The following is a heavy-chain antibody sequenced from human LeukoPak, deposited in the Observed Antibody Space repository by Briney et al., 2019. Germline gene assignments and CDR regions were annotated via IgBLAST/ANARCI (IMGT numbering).Heavy chain of an antibody. CDR1: GFTFSSYA. J-gene: IGHJ4*02. D-gene: IGHD3-10*01. V-gene: IGHV3-30*04. CDR2: VSYDGNNK. CDR3: ARDRYYGSGSSYIDY. Sequence: PGRSLRLSCAASGFTFSSYALHWVRRPPGKGLEWVAVVSYDGNNKFYADSVKGRFTISRDNSKNTLYLQMNSLRVEDTAVYYCARDRYYGSGSSYIDYWGQGTLVTVST.